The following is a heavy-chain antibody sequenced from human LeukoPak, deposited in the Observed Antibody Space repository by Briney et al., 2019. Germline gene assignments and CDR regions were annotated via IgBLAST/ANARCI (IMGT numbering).Heavy chain of an antibody. J-gene: IGHJ6*02. CDR3: AREIAAAGTGSAYYYGMDV. Sequence: SVKVSCKASGGTFSSYAISWVRQAPGQGLEWMGRIIPILGIANYAQKFQGRVTITADKSTSTAYMELSSLRSEDTAVYYCAREIAAAGTGSAYYYGMDVWGQGTTVTVSS. CDR2: IIPILGIA. V-gene: IGHV1-69*04. CDR1: GGTFSSYA. D-gene: IGHD6-13*01.